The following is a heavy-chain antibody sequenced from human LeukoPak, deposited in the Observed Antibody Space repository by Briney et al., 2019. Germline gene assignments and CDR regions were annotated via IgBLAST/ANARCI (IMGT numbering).Heavy chain of an antibody. V-gene: IGHV4-30-2*01. D-gene: IGHD3-10*02. Sequence: SQTLSLTFAVSGGFISSGGYSWSWIRQPPGKGLEWIGYISQSGSDYYNPSLKSRVTISVDRSKNLFSLNLNSVTAAETAVYYCARYVGKETESYYFDYWGEGTLVTVSS. J-gene: IGHJ4*02. CDR2: ISQSGSD. CDR1: GGFISSGGYS. CDR3: ARYVGKETESYYFDY.